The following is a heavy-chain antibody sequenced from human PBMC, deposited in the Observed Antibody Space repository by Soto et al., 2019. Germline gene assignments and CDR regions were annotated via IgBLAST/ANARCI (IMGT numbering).Heavy chain of an antibody. CDR3: ARHRTIFGVVRGFDY. CDR2: IYYSGST. Sequence: SETLSLTCTVSGGSISSSSYYWGWIRQPPGKGLEWIGSIYYSGSTYYNPSLKSRVTISVDTSKNQFSLKLSSVTAVDTAVYYCARHRTIFGVVRGFDYWGQGTLVTVSS. V-gene: IGHV4-39*01. CDR1: GGSISSSSYY. D-gene: IGHD3-3*01. J-gene: IGHJ4*02.